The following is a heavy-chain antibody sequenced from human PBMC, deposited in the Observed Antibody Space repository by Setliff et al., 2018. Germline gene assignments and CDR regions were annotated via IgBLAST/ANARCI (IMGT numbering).Heavy chain of an antibody. V-gene: IGHV3-30*02. Sequence: GGSLRLSCVASGFTFSNYGMHWVRQAPGKGLEWVTYIQHDGNIKHYADSVKGRCTISRDNSKNTLYLEMNSLRLEDTAVYYCATDSGSSRLYNFWSGYSPNWGQGTLVTVSS. CDR1: GFTFSNYG. J-gene: IGHJ4*02. CDR3: ATDSGSSRLYNFWSGYSPN. D-gene: IGHD3-3*01. CDR2: IQHDGNIK.